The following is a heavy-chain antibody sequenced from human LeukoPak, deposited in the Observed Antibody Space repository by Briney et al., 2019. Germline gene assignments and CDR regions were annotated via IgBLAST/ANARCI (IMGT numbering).Heavy chain of an antibody. CDR3: ASPPRDYYGSGSSSYYMDV. CDR2: ISSSGSTI. CDR1: GFTFSSYS. V-gene: IGHV3-48*04. D-gene: IGHD3-10*01. J-gene: IGHJ6*03. Sequence: PGGSLRLSCAASGFTFSSYSMNWVRQAPGKGLEWVSYISSSGSTIYYADSVKGRFTISRDNAKNSLYLQMNSLRAEDTAVYYCASPPRDYYGSGSSSYYMDVWGKGTTVTVSS.